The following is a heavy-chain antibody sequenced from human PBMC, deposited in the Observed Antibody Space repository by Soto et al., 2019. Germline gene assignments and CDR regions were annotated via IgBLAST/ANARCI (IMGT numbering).Heavy chain of an antibody. CDR2: INPNSGGT. D-gene: IGHD3-3*01. V-gene: IGHV1-2*04. Sequence: GASVKVSCKASGYIFTGHYMHWVRQAPGQGLEWMGWINPNSGGTNYAQKFQGWATMTRDTSISTVYMELSRLRSDDTAVYYCAREMTGAHVFWNGYYSTFDYWGQGTLVTVSS. CDR1: GYIFTGHY. CDR3: AREMTGAHVFWNGYYSTFDY. J-gene: IGHJ4*02.